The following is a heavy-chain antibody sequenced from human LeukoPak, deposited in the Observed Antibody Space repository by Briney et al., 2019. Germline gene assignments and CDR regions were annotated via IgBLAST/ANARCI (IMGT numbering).Heavy chain of an antibody. CDR1: GFTFSSYW. CDR2: IKQDGSEK. J-gene: IGHJ5*02. Sequence: GGSLRLSCAASGFTFSSYWMSWVRQAPGKGLEWVANIKQDGSEKYYEDSVKGRFTITRDNAKNSLYLQMNSLRADDTAVYYCARVERRGWFDPWGQGTLVTVSS. CDR3: ARVERRGWFDP. D-gene: IGHD1-26*01. V-gene: IGHV3-7*01.